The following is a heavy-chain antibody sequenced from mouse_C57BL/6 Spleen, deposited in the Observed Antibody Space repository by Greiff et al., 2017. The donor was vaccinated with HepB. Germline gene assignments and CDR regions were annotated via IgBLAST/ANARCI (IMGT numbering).Heavy chain of an antibody. V-gene: IGHV14-4*01. CDR3: TAASYFGNYAAY. D-gene: IGHD2-10*01. CDR1: GFNIKDDY. J-gene: IGHJ3*01. Sequence: EVQLQESGAELVRPGASVKLSCTASGFNIKDDYMHWVKQRPEQGLEWIGWIDPENGDTEYAPKFQGKATITADTSSNTAYLQLSSLTFEDTAVYYCTAASYFGNYAAYWGQGTLVTVSA. CDR2: IDPENGDT.